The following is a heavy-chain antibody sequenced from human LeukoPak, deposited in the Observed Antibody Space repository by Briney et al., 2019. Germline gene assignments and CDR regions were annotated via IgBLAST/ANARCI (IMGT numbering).Heavy chain of an antibody. CDR2: ISGGGETT. CDR3: ARVAKERVGGVYYFDY. D-gene: IGHD1-1*01. Sequence: PGGSLRLSCAASGFTFNNYAMNWVRQAPGKGLEWVSSISGGGETTYYADSAKGRFTISRDNSQNTLYLQMNSLRAGDTAVYYCARVAKERVGGVYYFDYWGQGTLVTVSS. V-gene: IGHV3-23*01. J-gene: IGHJ4*02. CDR1: GFTFNNYA.